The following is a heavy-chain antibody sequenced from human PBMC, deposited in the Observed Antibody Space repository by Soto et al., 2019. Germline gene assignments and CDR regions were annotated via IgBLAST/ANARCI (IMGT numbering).Heavy chain of an antibody. CDR1: GYTFTSYG. Sequence: QVQLVQSGAEVKKPGASVKVSCKASGYTFTSYGISWVRQAPGQGLEWMGWISAYNGNTNYAQKLQGRVTMTTDTSKSTAYMEMRSLRSDDTAVYYCARARERSSSWNAEYFQHWGQGTLVNVSS. D-gene: IGHD6-13*01. CDR2: ISAYNGNT. J-gene: IGHJ1*01. CDR3: ARARERSSSWNAEYFQH. V-gene: IGHV1-18*01.